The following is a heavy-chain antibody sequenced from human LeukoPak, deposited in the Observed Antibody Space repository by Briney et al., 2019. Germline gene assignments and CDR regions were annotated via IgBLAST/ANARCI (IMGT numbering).Heavy chain of an antibody. CDR1: GYTLTSYD. CDR2: MNPNSGNT. Sequence: GASVKVSFKASGYTLTSYDINWVRQATGQGLEWMGWMNPNSGNTGYAQKFQGRVTMTRNTSISTAYMELSSLRSEDTAVYYCARGKVAATEDYYYYGMDVWGQGTTVTVSS. D-gene: IGHD2-15*01. J-gene: IGHJ6*02. CDR3: ARGKVAATEDYYYYGMDV. V-gene: IGHV1-8*01.